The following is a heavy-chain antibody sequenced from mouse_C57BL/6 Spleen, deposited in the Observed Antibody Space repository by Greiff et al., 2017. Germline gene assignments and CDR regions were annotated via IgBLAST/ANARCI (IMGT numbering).Heavy chain of an antibody. J-gene: IGHJ3*01. CDR2: INPGSGGT. CDR1: GYAFTNYL. V-gene: IGHV1-54*01. D-gene: IGHD1-1*01. Sequence: QVQLKESGAELVRPGTSVKVSCKASGYAFTNYLIEWVKQRPGQGLEWIGVINPGSGGTNYNEKFKGKATLTADKSSSTAYMQLSSLTSEDSAVYFCARGGHYYGSSTWFAYWGQGTLVTVSA. CDR3: ARGGHYYGSSTWFAY.